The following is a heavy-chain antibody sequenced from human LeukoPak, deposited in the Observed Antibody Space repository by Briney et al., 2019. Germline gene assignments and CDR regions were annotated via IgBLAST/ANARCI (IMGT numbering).Heavy chain of an antibody. V-gene: IGHV5-51*01. CDR3: ARHAVRGFGELFGRGYGMDV. D-gene: IGHD3-10*01. J-gene: IGHJ6*02. CDR1: GYSFTSYW. CDR2: IYPGDSNT. Sequence: GESLKISCKGSGYSFTSYWIGWVRQMPGKGLEWLGIIYPGDSNTRSSPSFQCQVTISADKSISTAYLQWSSLKASDTAMYYCARHAVRGFGELFGRGYGMDVWGQGTTVTVSS.